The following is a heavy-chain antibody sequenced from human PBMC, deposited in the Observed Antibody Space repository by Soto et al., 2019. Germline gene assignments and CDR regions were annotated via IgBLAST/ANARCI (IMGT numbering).Heavy chain of an antibody. CDR3: ARATYDFADNLTWGYFDL. CDR2: IYYSGTA. D-gene: IGHD4-17*01. Sequence: ETLSLTCTVSGGSMNSGGLYWNWIRQPPGRGLEWIGSIYYSGTAYYNPSLKSRVTISVDTSNNQFSLMLSSVTAADTAVYYCARATYDFADNLTWGYFDLWGRGTLVTVSS. J-gene: IGHJ2*01. CDR1: GGSMNSGGLY. V-gene: IGHV4-30-4*01.